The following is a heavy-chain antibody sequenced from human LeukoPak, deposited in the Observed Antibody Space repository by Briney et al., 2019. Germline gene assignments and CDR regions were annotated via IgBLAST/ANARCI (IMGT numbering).Heavy chain of an antibody. CDR2: IQYDGSNK. D-gene: IGHD3-10*01. V-gene: IGHV3-30*04. CDR3: ARSLTMVRGYDY. J-gene: IGHJ4*02. Sequence: HPGGSLRLSCAASGFTFSSYVMHWVRQAPGKGLEWVTFIQYDGSNKYYADSVKGRFTISRDNSKNTLYLQMNSLRAEDTAVYYCARSLTMVRGYDYWGQGTLATVSS. CDR1: GFTFSSYV.